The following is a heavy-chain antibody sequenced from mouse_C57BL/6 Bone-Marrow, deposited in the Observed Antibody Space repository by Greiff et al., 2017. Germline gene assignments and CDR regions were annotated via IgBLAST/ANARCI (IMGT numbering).Heavy chain of an antibody. CDR3: ARSGICYYCSPYFDV. D-gene: IGHD1-1*01. CDR2: INPGSGGT. Sequence: QVQLQQSGAELVRPGTSVKVSCKASGYAFTNYLIEWVKQRPGQGLEWIGVINPGSGGTNYNEKFKGKATLTADKSSSTAYMQLSSLTSEDSAVYFCARSGICYYCSPYFDVWGTGTTVTVSS. CDR1: GYAFTNYL. J-gene: IGHJ1*03. V-gene: IGHV1-54*01.